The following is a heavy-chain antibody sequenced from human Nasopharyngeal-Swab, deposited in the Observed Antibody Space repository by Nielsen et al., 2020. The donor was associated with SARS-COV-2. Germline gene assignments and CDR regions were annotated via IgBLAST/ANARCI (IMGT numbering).Heavy chain of an antibody. CDR2: ISHNSGT. CDR3: AKEGATGWFDP. CDR1: DVSITSQY. V-gene: IGHV4-59*11. J-gene: IGHJ5*02. Sequence: GSLRLSCTVSDVSITSQYWSWIRQPPGKGLEWIGYISHNSGTSYNPSLKSRVTMFMDTSKNQFSLRLTSVTAADTAVYYCAKEGATGWFDPCGQGTLVTVSS.